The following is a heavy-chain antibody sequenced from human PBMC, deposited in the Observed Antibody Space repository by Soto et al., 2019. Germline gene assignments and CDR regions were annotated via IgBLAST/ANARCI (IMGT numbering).Heavy chain of an antibody. J-gene: IGHJ4*02. Sequence: QLQLRESGPGVAKPSETLSLTCTVSGGFIRSGGYYWAWIRQHQGRGLEWLAQIDSSGTTFYNSSLGSRVTISVDTSKNQFSLRLTSVTPADTAVYFCVRSPPRGSDCWGPGTLITVSS. D-gene: IGHD2-21*01. CDR1: GGFIRSGGYY. CDR2: IDSSGTT. CDR3: VRSPPRGSDC. V-gene: IGHV4-31*03.